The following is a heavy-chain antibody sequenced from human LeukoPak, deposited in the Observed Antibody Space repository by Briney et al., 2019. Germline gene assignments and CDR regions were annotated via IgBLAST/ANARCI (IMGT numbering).Heavy chain of an antibody. J-gene: IGHJ4*02. CDR2: IYHSGST. V-gene: IGHV4-38-2*02. D-gene: IGHD5-12*01. CDR1: GYSISSGYY. Sequence: ASETLSLTCTVSGYSISSGYYWGWIRQPPGKGLEWIGSIYHSGSTYYNPSLKSRVTISVDTSKNQFSLKLSSVTAADTAVYYCASSGDYIVATILGWGQGTLVTVSS. CDR3: ASSGDYIVATILG.